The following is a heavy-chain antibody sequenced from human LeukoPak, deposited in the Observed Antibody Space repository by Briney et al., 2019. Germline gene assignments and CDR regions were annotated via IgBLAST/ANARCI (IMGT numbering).Heavy chain of an antibody. V-gene: IGHV1-69*04. CDR1: GGTFSSYA. J-gene: IGHJ4*02. CDR3: ARDQSDCSSTSCYLDY. Sequence: SVKVSCKASGGTFSSYAISSVRQARGQGLEWMGSIIPILGIANYGKKFQGRVTITADKSTSTAYMELSSLRSEDTAVYYCARDQSDCSSTSCYLDYWGQGTLVTVSS. D-gene: IGHD2-2*01. CDR2: IIPILGIA.